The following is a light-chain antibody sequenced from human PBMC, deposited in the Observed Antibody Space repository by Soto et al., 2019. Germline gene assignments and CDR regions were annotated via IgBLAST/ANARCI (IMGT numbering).Light chain of an antibody. CDR1: QSVSSY. CDR3: QQRSNWPRLT. CDR2: DAS. V-gene: IGKV3-11*01. J-gene: IGKJ4*01. Sequence: VLTQAPDTLSVSPGERATLSCMASQSVSSYLAWYQQKPGQAPRLLIYDASNRATGIPARFSGSGSGTDFTLTISSLEPEDFAVYYCQQRSNWPRLTLGGGTKVDI.